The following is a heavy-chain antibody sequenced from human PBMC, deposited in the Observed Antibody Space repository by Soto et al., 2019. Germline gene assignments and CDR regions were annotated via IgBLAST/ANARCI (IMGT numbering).Heavy chain of an antibody. D-gene: IGHD2-2*02. CDR1: CGSIGSGGYY. Sequence: TLSLTCTVSCGSIGSGGYYWSWIRQHPGKGLEWIGYIYYSGSTYYNPSLKSRVTISVDTSKNQFSLKLSSVTAADTAVYYCARGGCSSTSCYKNWFDPWGQGTLVTVSS. CDR3: ARGGCSSTSCYKNWFDP. V-gene: IGHV4-31*03. J-gene: IGHJ5*02. CDR2: IYYSGST.